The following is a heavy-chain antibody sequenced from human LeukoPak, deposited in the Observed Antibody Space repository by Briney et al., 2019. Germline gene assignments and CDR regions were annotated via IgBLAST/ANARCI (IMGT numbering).Heavy chain of an antibody. J-gene: IGHJ4*02. CDR1: GGSISSSNR. CDR3: ARNFGFSFDS. D-gene: IGHD3-10*01. V-gene: IGHV4-4*02. Sequence: SETLSLTCAVSGGSISSSNRWSWVRQPPGKGLEWIGEIDLGGGSPTYNPSLKSRVTISVDKSKNQFPLNLNSVTAADTAVYYCARNFGFSFDSWGQGTLVTVSS. CDR2: IDLGGGSP.